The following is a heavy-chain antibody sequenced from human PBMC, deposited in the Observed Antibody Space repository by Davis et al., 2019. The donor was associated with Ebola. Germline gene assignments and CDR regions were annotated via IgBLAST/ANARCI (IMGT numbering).Heavy chain of an antibody. D-gene: IGHD6-13*01. CDR3: AKDLKGSSWYSVFEY. CDR1: GFTFSSYA. J-gene: IGHJ4*02. V-gene: IGHV3-23*01. Sequence: GESLKISCAASGFTFSSYAMHWVRQAPGKGLEWVSAISGSGGSTYYADSVKGRFTISRDNSKNTLYLQMNSLRAEDTAVYYCAKDLKGSSWYSVFEYWGQGTLVTVSS. CDR2: ISGSGGST.